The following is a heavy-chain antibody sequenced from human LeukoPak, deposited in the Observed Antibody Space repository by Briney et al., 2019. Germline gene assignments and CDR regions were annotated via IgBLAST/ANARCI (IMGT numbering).Heavy chain of an antibody. V-gene: IGHV3-30*02. CDR3: ATHYYASGNYYNPIFY. D-gene: IGHD3-10*01. Sequence: GGSLRLSCAASGFTFSRYGMHWVRQAPGKGLEWVAFIRYDESDKKYKDSVKGRFTVSKDNSKNTLSLQMHSLRVEDTAVYYCATHYYASGNYYNPIFYWGQGALVTVS. CDR2: IRYDESDK. J-gene: IGHJ4*02. CDR1: GFTFSRYG.